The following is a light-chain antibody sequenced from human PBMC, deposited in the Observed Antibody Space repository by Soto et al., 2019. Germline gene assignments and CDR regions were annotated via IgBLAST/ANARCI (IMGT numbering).Light chain of an antibody. Sequence: DIPITQSPSTLSGSVSYRVTITCRASQTISSWLAWYQQKPGKAPKLLIYKASTLKSGVPSRFSGSGSGTEFTLTISSLQPDDFATYYCQHYNSYSEAFGQGTKVDI. V-gene: IGKV1-5*03. CDR1: QTISSW. J-gene: IGKJ1*01. CDR2: KAS. CDR3: QHYNSYSEA.